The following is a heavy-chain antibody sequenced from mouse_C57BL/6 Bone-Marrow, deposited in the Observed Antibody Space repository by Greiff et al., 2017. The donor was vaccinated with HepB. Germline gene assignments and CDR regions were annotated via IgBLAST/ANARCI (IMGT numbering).Heavy chain of an antibody. J-gene: IGHJ3*01. Sequence: VQLQQPGAELVKPGASVKMSCKASGYTFTSYWITWVKQRPGQGLEWIGDIYPGSGSTNYNEKFKSKATLTVDTSSSTAYMQLSSLTSEDSAVYYCAREGLITTVVARGFAYWGQGTLVTVSA. CDR1: GYTFTSYW. CDR2: IYPGSGST. D-gene: IGHD1-1*01. V-gene: IGHV1-55*01. CDR3: AREGLITTVVARGFAY.